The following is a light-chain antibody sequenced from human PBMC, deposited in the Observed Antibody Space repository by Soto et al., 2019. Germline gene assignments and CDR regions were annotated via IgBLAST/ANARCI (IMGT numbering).Light chain of an antibody. J-gene: IGLJ3*02. V-gene: IGLV7-46*01. CDR1: TGAVTSGHY. CDR2: DTS. Sequence: QAVVTQEPSLTVSPGGTVTLTCGSSTGAVTSGHYPFWFQQKPGQAPRTLIYDTSNKHSWTPARFSGSLLGGKAALTLSGAQPEDEADYYCLLSDSAPRVFGGGTKLTVL. CDR3: LLSDSAPRV.